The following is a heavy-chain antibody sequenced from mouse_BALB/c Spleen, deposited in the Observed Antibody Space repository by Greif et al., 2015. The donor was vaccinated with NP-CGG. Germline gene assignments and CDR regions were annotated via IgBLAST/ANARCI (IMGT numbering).Heavy chain of an antibody. D-gene: IGHD3-1*01. CDR1: GFNIKDYY. CDR2: IDPENGDT. Sequence: VQLKESGAELVRSGASVKLSCTASGFNIKDYYMHWVKQRPEQGLEWIGWIDPENGDTEYAPKFQGKATMTADTSSNTAYLQLSSLTSEDTAVYYCNAVSSGYGRGMDYWGQGTSVTVSS. V-gene: IGHV14-4*02. J-gene: IGHJ4*01. CDR3: NAVSSGYGRGMDY.